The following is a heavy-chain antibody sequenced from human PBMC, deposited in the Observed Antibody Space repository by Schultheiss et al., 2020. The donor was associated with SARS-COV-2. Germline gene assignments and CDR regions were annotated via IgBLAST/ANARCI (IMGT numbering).Heavy chain of an antibody. J-gene: IGHJ4*02. V-gene: IGHV3-30*07. CDR2: ISYDGSNK. D-gene: IGHD3-10*01. Sequence: GGSLRLSCAASGFTFSSYAMHWVRQAPGKGLEWVAVISYDGSNKYYADSVKGRFTISRDNAKNSLYLQMNSLRAEDTAVYYCARALGYYYGSGRGGWGQGTLVTVSS. CDR3: ARALGYYYGSGRGG. CDR1: GFTFSSYA.